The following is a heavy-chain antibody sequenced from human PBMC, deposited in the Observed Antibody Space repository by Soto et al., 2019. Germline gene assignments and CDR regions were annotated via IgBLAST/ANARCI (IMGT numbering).Heavy chain of an antibody. V-gene: IGHV1-18*01. CDR1: GYTFTSYG. Sequence: ASVKVSCKASGYTFTSYGISWVRQAPGQGLEWMGWISAYNGNTNYAQKLQGRVTMTTDTSTSTAYMELRSLRSDDTAVYYCARAEYCGGDCYSPEYFQHWGQGTLVTVPS. CDR3: ARAEYCGGDCYSPEYFQH. J-gene: IGHJ1*01. CDR2: ISAYNGNT. D-gene: IGHD2-21*01.